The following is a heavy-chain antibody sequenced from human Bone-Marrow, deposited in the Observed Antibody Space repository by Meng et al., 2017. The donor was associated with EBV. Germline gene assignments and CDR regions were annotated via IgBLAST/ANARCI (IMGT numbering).Heavy chain of an antibody. Sequence: QVQLQESGPGLVRPSETLSLTGTVSGASVSGDTYHWSWIRQPPGKELEWIGYIYDGGTTIYNPSLKSRVTISIDASKNQFSLKLSSLTTADTAVYYCAKSRSSTPGVVDYWGQGTLVNVSS. V-gene: IGHV4-61*01. J-gene: IGHJ4*02. CDR1: GASVSGDTYH. CDR2: IYDGGTT. CDR3: AKSRSSTPGVVDY. D-gene: IGHD3-10*01.